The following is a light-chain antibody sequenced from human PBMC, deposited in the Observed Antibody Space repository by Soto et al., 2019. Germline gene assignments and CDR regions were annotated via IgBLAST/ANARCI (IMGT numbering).Light chain of an antibody. J-gene: IGKJ1*01. Sequence: EIVMTQSPATLSVSPGERATLSCRASQSVSTYLAWYQQKPGQAPRLLIYSASTRATGIPPRFSGGGSGTEFTLTISSLQSEDFAVYICQQYNDWPPRWTFGQGTKVEIK. V-gene: IGKV3-15*01. CDR3: QQYNDWPPRWT. CDR2: SAS. CDR1: QSVSTY.